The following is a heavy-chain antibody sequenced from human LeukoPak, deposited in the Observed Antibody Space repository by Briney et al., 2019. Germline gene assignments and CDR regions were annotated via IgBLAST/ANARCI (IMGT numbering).Heavy chain of an antibody. CDR3: ARHMSVSYDAFDL. D-gene: IGHD3-10*01. V-gene: IGHV4-31*03. Sequence: PSETLSLTCTVSGASISSGGYYWSWIRQHPGKGLEWIGYIYYSGSTYYNPSLKSRLTISVDTSKTQFSLTVTSVAAADTAVYYCARHMSVSYDAFDLWGRGTTVTVSS. CDR1: GASISSGGYY. J-gene: IGHJ3*01. CDR2: IYYSGST.